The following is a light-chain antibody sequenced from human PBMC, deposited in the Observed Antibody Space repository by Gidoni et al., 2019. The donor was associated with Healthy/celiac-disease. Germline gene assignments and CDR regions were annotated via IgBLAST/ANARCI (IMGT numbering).Light chain of an antibody. Sequence: QTVVTQEPSLTVSPGGTVTLTCASSTGAVTSGYYPNWFQQKPGQAPRPLIYNTSNKHSWTPARFSGSLLGGKAALTLSGVLPEDEAEYYCLLYYGGAQVFGGGTKLTVL. CDR1: TGAVTSGYY. V-gene: IGLV7-43*01. J-gene: IGLJ3*02. CDR2: NTS. CDR3: LLYYGGAQV.